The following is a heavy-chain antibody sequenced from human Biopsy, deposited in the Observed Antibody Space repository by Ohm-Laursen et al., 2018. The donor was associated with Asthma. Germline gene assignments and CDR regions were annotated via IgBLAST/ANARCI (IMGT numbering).Heavy chain of an antibody. CDR1: GGSISSGAYY. CDR2: IYYIGST. J-gene: IGHJ4*02. D-gene: IGHD3-16*01. CDR3: ARRGRVRRYFDY. Sequence: TLSLTCTVSGGSISSGAYYWSWVRQPPGKGLVWIGYIYYIGSTYYNPSLKSRVAISLDTSKNQFSLKLSSVTAADTAVYVCARRGRVRRYFDYWGQGTLVTVSS. V-gene: IGHV4-30-4*01.